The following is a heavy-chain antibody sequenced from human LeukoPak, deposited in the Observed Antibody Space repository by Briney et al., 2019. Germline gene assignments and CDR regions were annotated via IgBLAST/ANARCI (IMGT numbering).Heavy chain of an antibody. Sequence: PGGSLRLSCAASGFTFSSYGMHWVRQAPGKGLEWVAFIRYDGSNKYYADSVKGRFTISRDNSKNTLYLQMNSLRAEDTAVYYCAKSPRGYSSSPHPFDYWGQGTLVTVSS. CDR2: IRYDGSNK. J-gene: IGHJ4*02. D-gene: IGHD6-13*01. CDR3: AKSPRGYSSSPHPFDY. V-gene: IGHV3-30*02. CDR1: GFTFSSYG.